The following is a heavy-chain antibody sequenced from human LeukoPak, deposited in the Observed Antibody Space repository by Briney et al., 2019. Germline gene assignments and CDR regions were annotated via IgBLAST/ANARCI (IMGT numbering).Heavy chain of an antibody. CDR1: GFTFRSYG. D-gene: IGHD3-16*01. V-gene: IGHV3-30*02. J-gene: IGHJ4*02. CDR2: IRYDGSNK. Sequence: GGSLRVSCAASGFTFRSYGMHWVRQAPGKGLEWVAFIRYDGSNKYYVDSVKGRFTISRDNSKNTLYLQMNSLRLEDTAVYYCAKDLQYHRGTFGYWGQGTLVTVSS. CDR3: AKDLQYHRGTFGY.